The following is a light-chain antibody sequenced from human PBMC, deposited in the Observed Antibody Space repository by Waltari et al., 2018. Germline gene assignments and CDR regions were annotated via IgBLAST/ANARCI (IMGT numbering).Light chain of an antibody. CDR1: QSVSSSY. J-gene: IGKJ2*01. CDR3: QQYGSSPLT. V-gene: IGKV3-20*01. CDR2: GAS. Sequence: EIVLTQSPGTLSLSPGERATLSCRASQSVSSSYLAWYQQKPGQDPRLLIYGASSRATGIPDRFSGSGSGTDFTLTISRLEPEDFAVYYCQQYGSSPLTFGQGTKLEI.